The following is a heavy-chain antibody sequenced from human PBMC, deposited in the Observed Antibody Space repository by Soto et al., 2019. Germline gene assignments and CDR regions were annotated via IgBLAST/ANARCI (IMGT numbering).Heavy chain of an antibody. CDR3: AREPRYCRGGSCSITGDAYDI. CDR2: ISNRGDT. J-gene: IGHJ3*02. V-gene: IGHV3-66*01. D-gene: IGHD2-15*01. CDR1: GFDFSSYS. Sequence: EVQLVESGGGLVMPGGSLRLSCAASGFDFSSYSMNWVRQAPGKGLEWVSVISNRGDTHYADSVRGRFSLSRDISDNTLHLQMNNLRVEDTAVYYCAREPRYCRGGSCSITGDAYDIWGQGTMVTVSS.